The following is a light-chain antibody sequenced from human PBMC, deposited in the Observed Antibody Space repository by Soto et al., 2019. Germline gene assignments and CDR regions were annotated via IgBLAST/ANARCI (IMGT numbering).Light chain of an antibody. CDR3: QKYNSAPLT. J-gene: IGKJ4*01. CDR2: AAS. CDR1: QGIRVY. V-gene: IGKV1-27*01. Sequence: DIQMTQSPSSLSASFGDRVTITCRASQGIRVYLAWFQKKPGNAPNLLIYAASTLQSGVPSRFSGSGSGTDYTLTISSLQPEEVATYYCQKYNSAPLTFGGGTNVEVK.